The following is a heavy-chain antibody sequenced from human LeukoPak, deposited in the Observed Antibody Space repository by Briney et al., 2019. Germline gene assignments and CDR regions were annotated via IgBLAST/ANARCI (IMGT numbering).Heavy chain of an antibody. Sequence: ASVKVSCKASGYTFTGYYMHWVRQAPGQGLEWMGRINPNSGGTNYAQKFQGRVTMTRDTSISTAYMELSRLRSDDTSVYYCARDLYYAPNYYYYYGMDVWGQGTTVTVSS. CDR1: GYTFTGYY. CDR3: ARDLYYAPNYYYYYGMDV. J-gene: IGHJ6*02. D-gene: IGHD2-2*01. V-gene: IGHV1-2*06. CDR2: INPNSGGT.